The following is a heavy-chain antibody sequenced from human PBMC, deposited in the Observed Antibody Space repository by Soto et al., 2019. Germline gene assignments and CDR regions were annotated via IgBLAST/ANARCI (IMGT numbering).Heavy chain of an antibody. V-gene: IGHV4-59*11. D-gene: IGHD6-19*01. CDR2: IFYSGSSTY. CDR1: GGSISGHY. CDR3: ARVGSSGRAPDY. Sequence: SETLSLTCTVSGGSISGHYWIWIRQPPGEGMEWIGYIFYSGSSTYNNNPSLKSRVTMSEDTYKKQLSLRLSSATAADTAVYYCARVGSSGRAPDYWGQGTLVTVSS. J-gene: IGHJ4*02.